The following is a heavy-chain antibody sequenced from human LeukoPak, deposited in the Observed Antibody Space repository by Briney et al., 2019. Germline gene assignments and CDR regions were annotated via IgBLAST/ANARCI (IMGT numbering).Heavy chain of an antibody. Sequence: GGSLRPSCAASGFTFSSYAMCWVRQAPGKGLEWVSAISGSGGSTYYADSVKGRFTISRDNSKNTLYLQMNSLRAEDTAVYYCAKIWGAAAGGLFDYWGQRTLVTVSS. J-gene: IGHJ4*02. CDR3: AKIWGAAAGGLFDY. D-gene: IGHD6-13*01. V-gene: IGHV3-23*01. CDR1: GFTFSSYA. CDR2: ISGSGGST.